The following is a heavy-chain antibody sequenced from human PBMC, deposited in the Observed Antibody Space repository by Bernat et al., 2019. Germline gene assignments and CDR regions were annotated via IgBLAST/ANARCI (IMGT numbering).Heavy chain of an antibody. CDR1: GFTLSSSW. Sequence: EMQLVESGGGLVQPGGSLRLSCAASGFTLSSSWMHWVRQAPGKGLVWVSRISGDGVTTTYADSVKGRFTISRDNAKNTLYLQMNSLRAEDTAVYYCGRLISGTWGQATLVTVSP. J-gene: IGHJ5*02. CDR3: GRLISGT. D-gene: IGHD2/OR15-2a*01. V-gene: IGHV3-74*01. CDR2: ISGDGVTT.